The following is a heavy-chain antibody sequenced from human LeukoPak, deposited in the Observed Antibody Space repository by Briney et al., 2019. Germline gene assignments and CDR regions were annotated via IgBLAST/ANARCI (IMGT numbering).Heavy chain of an antibody. V-gene: IGHV3-23*01. Sequence: PGGSLRLSCAASGFTFSSYAMSWVRQAPGKGLEWVSAISGSGGSGTSTYYADSVKGRFTISRDNSKNTLYLQMNSLRAEDTAVYYCAKDWIVVVPAAMPGVFDPWGQGTLVTVSS. J-gene: IGHJ5*02. CDR3: AKDWIVVVPAAMPGVFDP. CDR2: ISGSGGSGTST. D-gene: IGHD2-2*01. CDR1: GFTFSSYA.